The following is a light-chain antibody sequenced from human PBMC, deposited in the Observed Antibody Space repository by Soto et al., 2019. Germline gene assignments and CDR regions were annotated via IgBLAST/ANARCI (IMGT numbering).Light chain of an antibody. CDR1: NSNIGTNS. J-gene: IGLJ3*02. CDR3: AAWDVSLNGHWL. Sequence: QSVLTQPPSVSGTPGQTVTISCSGGNSNIGTNSVNWYQQLPGTAPKLLIYNNVQRPSGVPDRISGSKSGTSASLAISGLQSEDEGQYFCAAWDVSLNGHWLFGGGTKLTV. V-gene: IGLV1-44*01. CDR2: NNV.